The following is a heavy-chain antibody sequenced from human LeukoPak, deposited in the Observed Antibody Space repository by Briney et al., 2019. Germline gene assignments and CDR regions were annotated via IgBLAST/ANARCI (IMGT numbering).Heavy chain of an antibody. J-gene: IGHJ4*02. CDR3: ASLLAARHRDY. V-gene: IGHV1-69*02. D-gene: IGHD6-6*01. CDR1: GGTFSSYT. CDR2: IIPILGIA. Sequence: SVKVSCKASGGTFSSYTISWVRQAPGQGLEWTGRIIPILGIANYAQKFQGRVTITADKSTSTAYMELSSLRSEDTAVYYCASLLAARHRDYWGQGTLVTVSS.